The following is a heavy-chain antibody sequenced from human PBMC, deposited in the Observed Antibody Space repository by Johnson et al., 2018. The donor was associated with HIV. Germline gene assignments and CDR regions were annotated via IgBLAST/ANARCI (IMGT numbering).Heavy chain of an antibody. V-gene: IGHV3-66*01. CDR3: ARGGDVVWFGEFPGAFDV. D-gene: IGHD3-10*01. Sequence: EQLVESGGGLVQPGGSLRLSCAASGFTFSSNYMSWVRQAPGRGLEWVSIIYTGGSTYYADSVKGRFTISRDNSKNTLYLQMNSLRAEDTAVYYCARGGDVVWFGEFPGAFDVWGQGTMVTVSS. CDR2: IYTGGST. CDR1: GFTFSSNY. J-gene: IGHJ3*01.